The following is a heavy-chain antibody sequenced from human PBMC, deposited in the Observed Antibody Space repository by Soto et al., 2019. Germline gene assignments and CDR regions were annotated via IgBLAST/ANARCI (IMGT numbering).Heavy chain of an antibody. D-gene: IGHD3-10*01. J-gene: IGHJ4*02. V-gene: IGHV3-23*01. CDR2: ISGSGGYT. Sequence: GGSLRLSCAASGFTFSSYAMSWVRQAPGKGLEWASTISGSGGYTYYADSVKGRFTISRDNSKNTLYLQMNSLRVVDTAVYYCAKVPHYYGSGASDNYFDYWGQGALVTVSS. CDR3: AKVPHYYGSGASDNYFDY. CDR1: GFTFSSYA.